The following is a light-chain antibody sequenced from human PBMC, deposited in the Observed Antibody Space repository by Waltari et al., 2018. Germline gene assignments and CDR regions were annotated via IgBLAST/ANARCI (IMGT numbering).Light chain of an antibody. CDR1: QTLSYSPNPTNY. CDR2: WAA. CDR3: LQYYTFPRT. J-gene: IGKJ1*01. Sequence: DIVMTQSPDSLAVSLGERATINCKSSQTLSYSPNPTNYLGWYQQNPGQPPKLLIHWAAIRESGAPDRFSGSGSGTEFTLTISSLQAEDVAVYYCLQYYTFPRTFGQGTKVEIK. V-gene: IGKV4-1*01.